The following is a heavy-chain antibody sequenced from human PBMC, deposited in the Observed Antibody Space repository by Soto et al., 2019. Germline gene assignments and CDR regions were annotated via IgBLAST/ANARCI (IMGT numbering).Heavy chain of an antibody. D-gene: IGHD6-19*01. V-gene: IGHV1-8*01. J-gene: IGHJ5*02. CDR1: GYTFTSFD. CDR2: MNPNSGTT. CDR3: ARPYYSGWFLFTS. Sequence: ASVEVSCKASGYTFTSFDIHWVRQATGQGLEWMGWMNPNSGTTNYALKFQDRVTMTRNTSISTAYMEVSSLTSEDTAVYYCARPYYSGWFLFTSWGQGTLVTVSS.